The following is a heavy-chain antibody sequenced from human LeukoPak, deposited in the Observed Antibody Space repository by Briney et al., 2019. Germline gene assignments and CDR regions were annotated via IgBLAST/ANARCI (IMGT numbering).Heavy chain of an antibody. CDR1: GFTFSSFA. CDR3: ARRGELLRDNWLDP. Sequence: GGSLRLSCAASGFTFSSFAMSWIRQAPGKGLEWVSSIDKIGVGTYYADSVRGRFTISRDNSKNTLFLQMNSLRAEDSAVYYCARRGELLRDNWLDPWGQGALVTVSS. J-gene: IGHJ5*02. CDR2: IDKIGVGT. V-gene: IGHV3-23*01. D-gene: IGHD1-26*01.